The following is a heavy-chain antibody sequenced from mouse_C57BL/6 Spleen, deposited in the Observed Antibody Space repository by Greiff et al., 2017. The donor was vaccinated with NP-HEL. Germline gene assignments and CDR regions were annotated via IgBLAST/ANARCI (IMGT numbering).Heavy chain of an antibody. Sequence: QVQLQQSGAELVKPGASVKISCKASGYAFSSYWMNWVKQRPGKGLEWIGQIYPGDGDTNYNGKFKGKATLTADKSSSTAYMQLSSLTSEDSAVYCCARADYGHAMDYWGQGTSVTVSS. J-gene: IGHJ4*01. CDR3: ARADYGHAMDY. V-gene: IGHV1-80*01. CDR2: IYPGDGDT. CDR1: GYAFSSYW. D-gene: IGHD1-1*01.